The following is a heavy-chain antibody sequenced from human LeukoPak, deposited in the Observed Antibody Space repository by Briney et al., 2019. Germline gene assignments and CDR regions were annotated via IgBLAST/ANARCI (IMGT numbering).Heavy chain of an antibody. CDR3: ARAYGDPPGYFDY. J-gene: IGHJ4*02. Sequence: GGSLRLSCAASGFTFSSYEMNWVRQAPGKGLEWVSSISSSSSYIYYADSVKGRFTISRDNAKNSLYLQMNSLRAEDTAVYYCARAYGDPPGYFDYWGQGTLVTVSS. D-gene: IGHD4-17*01. V-gene: IGHV3-21*01. CDR1: GFTFSSYE. CDR2: ISSSSSYI.